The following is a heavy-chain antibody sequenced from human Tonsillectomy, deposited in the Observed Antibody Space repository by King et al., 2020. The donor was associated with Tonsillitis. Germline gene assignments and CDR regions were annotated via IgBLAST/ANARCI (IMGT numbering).Heavy chain of an antibody. D-gene: IGHD2-21*02. CDR1: GFTFSSYC. J-gene: IGHJ4*02. CDR3: ARDSRWGPSFDY. Sequence: VQLVESGGGLVQPGGSLRLSCAASGFTFSSYCMHWVRQAPGKGLVWVSRINSDGSSTSYADSVKCRFTISRDNAKNTLYLQMNSLRADDTAVYYCARDSRWGPSFDYWGQGTLVTVSS. V-gene: IGHV3-74*01. CDR2: INSDGSST.